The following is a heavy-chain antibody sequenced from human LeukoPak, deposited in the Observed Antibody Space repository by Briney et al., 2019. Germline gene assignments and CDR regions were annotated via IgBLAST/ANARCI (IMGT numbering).Heavy chain of an antibody. CDR1: GYTFSDHY. CDR3: ARDGGYCRSASCSQYFYYGLDV. J-gene: IGHJ6*02. D-gene: IGHD2-2*01. V-gene: IGHV1-2*02. Sequence: GASVKVPCKASGYTFSDHYVHWVRQAPGQGLEWMGWINPSSGDTSYAQRFQGRVTLTRDTSISTVYMELTVLRSDDTAVFYCARDGGYCRSASCSQYFYYGLDVWGQGTTVTVSS. CDR2: INPSSGDT.